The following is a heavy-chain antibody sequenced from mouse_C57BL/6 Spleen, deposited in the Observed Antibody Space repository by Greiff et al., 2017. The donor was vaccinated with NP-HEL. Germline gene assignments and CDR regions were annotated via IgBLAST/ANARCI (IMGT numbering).Heavy chain of an antibody. J-gene: IGHJ4*01. CDR2: IDPSDSET. D-gene: IGHD1-1*01. CDR1: GYTFTSYW. CDR3: ARENYYGSSNYYAMDY. Sequence: QVQLQQPGAELVRPGSSVKLSCKASGYTFTSYWMHWVKQRPIQGLEWIGNIDPSDSETHYNQKFKDKATLTVDKSSSTAYMQLSSLTSEDSAVYYCARENYYGSSNYYAMDYWGQGTSVTVSS. V-gene: IGHV1-52*01.